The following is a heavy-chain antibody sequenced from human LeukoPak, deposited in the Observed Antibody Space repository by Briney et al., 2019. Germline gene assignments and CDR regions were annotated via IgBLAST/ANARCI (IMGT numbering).Heavy chain of an antibody. CDR3: ARDPWRGDTAMVYPHY. D-gene: IGHD5-18*01. CDR1: GFTFSMYA. J-gene: IGHJ4*02. CDR2: ISYDGSNK. Sequence: GRSLRLSCAASGFTFSMYAMHWVRQAPGKGLEWVAVISYDGSNKYYADSVKGRFTISRDNSKNTLYLQMNSLRAEDTAVYYCARDPWRGDTAMVYPHYWGQGTLVTVSS. V-gene: IGHV3-30-3*01.